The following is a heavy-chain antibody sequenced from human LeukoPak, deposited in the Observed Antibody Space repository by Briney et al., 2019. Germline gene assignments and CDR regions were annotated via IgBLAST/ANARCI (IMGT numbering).Heavy chain of an antibody. Sequence: SETLSLTCTVSGGSISGSSDYWGWIRQPPGKGLEWIGSIYYSGSTNYNPSLKSRVTISVDTSKNQFSLKLSSVTAADTAVYYCARYINSGSYYLFDYWGQGTLVTVSS. CDR1: GGSISGSSDY. D-gene: IGHD1-26*01. CDR3: ARYINSGSYYLFDY. V-gene: IGHV4-39*07. CDR2: IYYSGST. J-gene: IGHJ4*02.